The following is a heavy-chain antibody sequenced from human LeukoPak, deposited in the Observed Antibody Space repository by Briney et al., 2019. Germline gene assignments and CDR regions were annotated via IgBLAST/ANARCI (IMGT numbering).Heavy chain of an antibody. Sequence: GGSLRLSCAASGFTFISSWMTWVRQAPGKGLEWVGRIKSKTDGGTTDHAAPVKGRFTISRDDSKNTLYLQMNSLKTEDTAVYYCARDRNDLVRTDIVVVVAATRAFDYWGQETLVTVSS. CDR3: ARDRNDLVRTDIVVVVAATRAFDY. CDR1: GFTFISSW. CDR2: IKSKTDGGTT. V-gene: IGHV3-15*01. D-gene: IGHD2-15*01. J-gene: IGHJ4*02.